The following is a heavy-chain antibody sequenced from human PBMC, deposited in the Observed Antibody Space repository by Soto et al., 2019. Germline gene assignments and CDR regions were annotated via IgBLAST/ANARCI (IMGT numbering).Heavy chain of an antibody. V-gene: IGHV4-31*03. Sequence: QVQLQESGPGLVKPSQTLSLPCTVSGGSISSGGYYWSWIRQHPGKGLEWIGYIYYSGSTYYNPSLKTRVTISVDPSKNQFSLKLSSVTAADTAVYYCARDPVYYDSSGSMAYWCQGTLVTASA. CDR3: ARDPVYYDSSGSMAY. D-gene: IGHD3-22*01. CDR2: IYYSGST. J-gene: IGHJ4*02. CDR1: GGSISSGGYY.